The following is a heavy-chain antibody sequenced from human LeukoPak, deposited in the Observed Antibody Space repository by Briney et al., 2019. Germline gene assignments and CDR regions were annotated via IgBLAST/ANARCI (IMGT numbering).Heavy chain of an antibody. J-gene: IGHJ3*02. CDR2: IYYTGST. Sequence: SETLSLTCTVSGGSISSYYWSWIRQPPGKGLEWIGHIYYTGSTNCNPSLKSRVTISIDTSKNQFSLKLSSVTAADTAVYYCARQNGLYYDSSGDGFDIWGQGTRVTVSA. CDR3: ARQNGLYYDSSGDGFDI. D-gene: IGHD3-22*01. V-gene: IGHV4-59*08. CDR1: GGSISSYY.